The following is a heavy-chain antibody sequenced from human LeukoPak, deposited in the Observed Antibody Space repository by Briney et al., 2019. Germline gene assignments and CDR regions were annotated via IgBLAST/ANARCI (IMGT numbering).Heavy chain of an antibody. CDR1: GFTFSNYW. D-gene: IGHD1-7*01. V-gene: IGHV3-74*03. J-gene: IGHJ4*02. Sequence: GGSLRLSCAASGFTFSNYWMYWVRQDPGEGLLWVSRINNDGSSTVYADSVKGRFTISRDNAKNTLYLQMNSLRAADTAVYYCARGGNYGTLDFWGQGTLVTVSS. CDR2: INNDGSST. CDR3: ARGGNYGTLDF.